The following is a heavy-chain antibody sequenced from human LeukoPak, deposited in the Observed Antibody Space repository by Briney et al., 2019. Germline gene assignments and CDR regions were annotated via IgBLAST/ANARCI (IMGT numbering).Heavy chain of an antibody. CDR2: IYYSGST. D-gene: IGHD5-12*01. CDR1: GVSISSYY. J-gene: IGHJ4*02. V-gene: IGHV4-59*01. CDR3: AGTSSYGGYEED. Sequence: SETLSLTCTVSGVSISSYYWSWIRQPPGKGLEWIGYIYYSGSTNYNPSLKSRVTISVDTSKNQFSLKLSSVTAADTAVYYCAGTSSYGGYEEDWGQGTLVTVSS.